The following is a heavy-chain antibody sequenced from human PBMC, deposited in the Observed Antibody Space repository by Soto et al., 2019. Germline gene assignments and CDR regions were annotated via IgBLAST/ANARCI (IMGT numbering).Heavy chain of an antibody. CDR3: TRGLDQFKIRFDP. Sequence: EVQLVQTGGDLIQPGGSLRLSCAASGFTVSDNDMSWVRQAPGKGLEWVSSIHPGGDTFYADSVKGRFSFSRDISKNTVYLQMNRLRLEDTSVYYCTRGLDQFKIRFDPWGQGTLVTVSS. CDR1: GFTVSDND. V-gene: IGHV3-53*02. J-gene: IGHJ5*02. CDR2: IHPGGDT.